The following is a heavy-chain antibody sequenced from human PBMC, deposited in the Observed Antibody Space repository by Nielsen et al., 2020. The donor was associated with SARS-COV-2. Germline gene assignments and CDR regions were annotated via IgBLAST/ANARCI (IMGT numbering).Heavy chain of an antibody. Sequence: GESLKISCAASGFTFSGSAMHWVRQAPGKGLEWVAVIWYDGSNKYYADSVKGRFTISRDNSKNTLYLQMNSLRAEDTAVYYCARDQRADCSSTSCYESYYYGMDVWGQGTTVTVSS. CDR1: GFTFSGSA. CDR3: ARDQRADCSSTSCYESYYYGMDV. J-gene: IGHJ6*02. CDR2: IWYDGSNK. D-gene: IGHD2-2*01. V-gene: IGHV3-33*08.